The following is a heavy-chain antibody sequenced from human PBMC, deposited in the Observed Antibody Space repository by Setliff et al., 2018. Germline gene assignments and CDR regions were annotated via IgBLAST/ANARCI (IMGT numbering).Heavy chain of an antibody. Sequence: GGSLRLSCAASGFTFSSYGMHWVRQAPGKGLEWLSYIRYDESDKYYIDSVVGRFTISRDNSKNTLYLQMNSLRAEDTAVYYCAKVIGGYPPKPSDYWGQGTLVTVSS. J-gene: IGHJ4*02. V-gene: IGHV3-30*02. D-gene: IGHD3-16*02. CDR2: IRYDESDK. CDR1: GFTFSSYG. CDR3: AKVIGGYPPKPSDY.